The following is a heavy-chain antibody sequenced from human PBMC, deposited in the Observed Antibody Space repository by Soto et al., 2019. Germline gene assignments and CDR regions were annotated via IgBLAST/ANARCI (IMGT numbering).Heavy chain of an antibody. D-gene: IGHD5-18*01. CDR1: GFTFSTYD. J-gene: IGHJ4*02. CDR3: AKETYCYGSRYFDY. CDR2: ISYDGSTK. V-gene: IGHV3-30*18. Sequence: QVQLVESGGGVVQPGRSLRLSCAASGFTFSTYDMHWVRQAPGKGLEWVAFISYDGSTKYYADSVKGRFTISRDNSKNTLYLQMNSLRAEDTAVYYCAKETYCYGSRYFDYWGQGTLVTVSS.